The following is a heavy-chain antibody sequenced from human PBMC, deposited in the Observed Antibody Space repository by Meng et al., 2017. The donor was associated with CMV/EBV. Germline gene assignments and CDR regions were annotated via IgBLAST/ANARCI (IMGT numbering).Heavy chain of an antibody. CDR1: GGTFSSYA. Sequence: SVKVSFKASGGTFSSYAISWVRQAPGQGLEWMGGIIPIFGTANYAQKFQGRVTITTDESTSTAYMELSSLRSEDTAVYYCATSPGIAAAAFDYWGQGTLVTVSS. CDR3: ATSPGIAAAAFDY. D-gene: IGHD6-13*01. J-gene: IGHJ4*02. CDR2: IIPIFGTA. V-gene: IGHV1-69*05.